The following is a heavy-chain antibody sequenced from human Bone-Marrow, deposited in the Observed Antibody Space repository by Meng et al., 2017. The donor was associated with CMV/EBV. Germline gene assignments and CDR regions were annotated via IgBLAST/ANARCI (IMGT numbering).Heavy chain of an antibody. V-gene: IGHV1-69*05. Sequence: SVKVSCKASGGTFSSYAISWVRQAPGQGLEWMGGIIPIFGTANYAQKFQGRVTITTDESTSTAYMELSSLRSEDTAVYYCARDRRQWGGVYYFDYWGQGTLVTVSS. CDR3: ARDRRQWGGVYYFDY. J-gene: IGHJ4*02. CDR2: IIPIFGTA. CDR1: GGTFSSYA. D-gene: IGHD6-19*01.